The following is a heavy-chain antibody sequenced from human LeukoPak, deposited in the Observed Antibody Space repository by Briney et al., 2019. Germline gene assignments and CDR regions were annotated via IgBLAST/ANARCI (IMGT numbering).Heavy chain of an antibody. V-gene: IGHV3-23*01. J-gene: IGHJ4*02. CDR3: ARRTIVPAGPSFDY. CDR1: GFTFSSYD. D-gene: IGHD2-2*01. Sequence: GGSLRLSCAASGFTFSSYDLNWVRQAPGKGLEWVSGISTSGGTTYYADSVKGRVTISRDNSKNTLYLQLNSLRAEDPAVYYCARRTIVPAGPSFDYWGQGTLVTVSS. CDR2: ISTSGGTT.